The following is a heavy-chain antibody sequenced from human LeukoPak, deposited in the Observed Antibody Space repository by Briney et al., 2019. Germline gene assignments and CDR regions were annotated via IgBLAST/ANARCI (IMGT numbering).Heavy chain of an antibody. J-gene: IGHJ4*02. V-gene: IGHV3-21*04. CDR2: ISSSNVYI. CDR3: AREATIATAGTAGINFDY. Sequence: GGSLRLSCAASGFTFSLYSMHWVRQAPGKGLEWVSSISSSNVYIYHADSLQGRFTVSRDNAKNSLYLQMNSLRADDTAVYYCAREATIATAGTAGINFDYWGQGTLVTVSS. D-gene: IGHD6-13*01. CDR1: GFTFSLYS.